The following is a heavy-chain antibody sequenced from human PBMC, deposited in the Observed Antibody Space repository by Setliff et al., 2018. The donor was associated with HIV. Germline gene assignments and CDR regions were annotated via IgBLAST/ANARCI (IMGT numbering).Heavy chain of an antibody. D-gene: IGHD1-7*01. Sequence: SETLSLTCAVYGGSVSGYYWSRIRQPPGKGLEWIGEIDHSGSTNYNPPLKSRVTISVDTSKNQFSLKLSSVTAADTAVYYCARDRSNWNYGKNYMDVWGKGTTVTVSS. V-gene: IGHV4-34*01. CDR3: ARDRSNWNYGKNYMDV. CDR1: GGSVSGYY. CDR2: IDHSGST. J-gene: IGHJ6*03.